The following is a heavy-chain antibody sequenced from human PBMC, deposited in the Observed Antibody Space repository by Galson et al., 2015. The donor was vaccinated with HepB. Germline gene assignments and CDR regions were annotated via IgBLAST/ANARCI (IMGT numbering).Heavy chain of an antibody. CDR2: VSAYNLNT. V-gene: IGHV1-18*01. CDR3: ARDRYDFWSGYYLDV. Sequence: SCKASGYTFTNYGISWVRQAPGQGLEWLGWVSAYNLNTKYAQNLQGRVTMTTDTSTSTAYMELRSLRSDDTAVYYCARDRYDFWSGYYLDVWGQGTMVTVSS. D-gene: IGHD3-3*01. CDR1: GYTFTNYG. J-gene: IGHJ3*01.